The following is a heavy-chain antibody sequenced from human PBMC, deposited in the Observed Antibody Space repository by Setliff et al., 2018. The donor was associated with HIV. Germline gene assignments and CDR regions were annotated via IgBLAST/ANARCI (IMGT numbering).Heavy chain of an antibody. V-gene: IGHV1-2*06. CDR1: GYTFTAYY. CDR2: VNPNSGGT. D-gene: IGHD2-8*01. Sequence: ASVKVSCKASGYTFTAYYMNWVRQAPGQGLEWMGRVNPNSGGTNYAQKFQGRVTMTRDTSISTAYMELRRLRSDDTAVYYCASKVYCTNGVCLDAVDTWGQGTMVTVSS. J-gene: IGHJ3*02. CDR3: ASKVYCTNGVCLDAVDT.